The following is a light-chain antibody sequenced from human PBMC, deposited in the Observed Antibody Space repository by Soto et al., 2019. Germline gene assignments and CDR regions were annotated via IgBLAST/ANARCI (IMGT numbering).Light chain of an antibody. CDR1: SSDVGNYNL. CDR3: CSYANSDTLV. CDR2: EVS. V-gene: IGLV2-23*02. Sequence: QSALTQPVSVSGSPGQSITISCTGTSSDVGNYNLVSWYQHHPGKAPKLLIYEVSKRPSGASNRFSGSKSGNTASLTISGLQAEDEADYYCCSYANSDTLVFGGGTQLTVL. J-gene: IGLJ3*02.